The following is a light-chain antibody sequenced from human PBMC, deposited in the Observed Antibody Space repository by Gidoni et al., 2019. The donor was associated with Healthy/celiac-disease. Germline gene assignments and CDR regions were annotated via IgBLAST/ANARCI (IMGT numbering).Light chain of an antibody. CDR3: KQYNNWPRT. J-gene: IGKJ1*01. Sequence: DIVMTQSPATLSLSPGDRATLSCSASQSVSSNLAWYQQKPGQAPRLLIYGASTRATGIPARFSGSGSGTEFTLTISSLQSEDVAVYYCKQYNNWPRTFGQGTKVEIK. CDR1: QSVSSN. V-gene: IGKV3-15*01. CDR2: GAS.